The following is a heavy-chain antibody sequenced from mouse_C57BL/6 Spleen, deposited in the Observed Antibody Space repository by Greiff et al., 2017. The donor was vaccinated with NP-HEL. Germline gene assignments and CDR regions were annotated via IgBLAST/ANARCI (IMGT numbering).Heavy chain of an antibody. Sequence: VQLQQSGPELVKPGASVKMSCKASGYTFTDYNMHWVKQSPGKSLEWIGYINPNNGGSSYNQKFKGKATLTVNKSSSTAYMELRSLTTEDSAVYYCERGLYDYDGGAFAYWGQGTLVTVSA. CDR2: INPNNGGS. CDR3: ERGLYDYDGGAFAY. V-gene: IGHV1-22*01. D-gene: IGHD2-4*01. CDR1: GYTFTDYN. J-gene: IGHJ3*01.